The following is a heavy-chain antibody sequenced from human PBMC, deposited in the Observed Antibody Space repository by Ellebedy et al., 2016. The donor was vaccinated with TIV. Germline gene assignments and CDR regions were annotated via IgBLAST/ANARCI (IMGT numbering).Heavy chain of an antibody. V-gene: IGHV3-7*01. J-gene: IGHJ5*02. CDR1: GFNFRSYW. D-gene: IGHD4-17*01. CDR2: IRQEGDEI. Sequence: GESLKISCAASGFNFRSYWMTWVRQAPGKGLEWVAKIRQEGDEIYYVESVKGRFNISRDNAKNSLVLQMNSLRVEDTAVYSCARRATYGDYAVQVNPWFDPWGQGTLVTVSS. CDR3: ARRATYGDYAVQVNPWFDP.